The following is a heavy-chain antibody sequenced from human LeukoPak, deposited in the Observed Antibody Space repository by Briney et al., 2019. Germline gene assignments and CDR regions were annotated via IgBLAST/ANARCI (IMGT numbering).Heavy chain of an antibody. V-gene: IGHV3-30*18. CDR3: AKLYGDYDY. J-gene: IGHJ4*02. Sequence: SLRLSCAASGFTFSNYGMHWVRQAPGKGLEWVAVISYDGSNKYYADSVKGRFTISRDNSKNTLYLQMISLRAEDTALFYCAKLYGDYDYWGRGTLVTVSS. CDR1: GFTFSNYG. D-gene: IGHD4-17*01. CDR2: ISYDGSNK.